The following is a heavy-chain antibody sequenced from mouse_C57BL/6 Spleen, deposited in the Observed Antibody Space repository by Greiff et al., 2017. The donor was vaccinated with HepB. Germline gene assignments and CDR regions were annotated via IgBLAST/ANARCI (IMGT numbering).Heavy chain of an antibody. Sequence: VKLVESGPGLVQPSQSLSITCTVSGFSLTSYGIHWVRQPPGKGLEWLGVIWSGGSTAYNAAFISRLIIGKDNSKCQVFFKMNSLQADDTAIYYCALQMSWVAYWGQGTLVTVSA. CDR2: IWSGGST. J-gene: IGHJ3*01. CDR3: ALQMSWVAY. CDR1: GFSLTSYG. V-gene: IGHV2-4*01.